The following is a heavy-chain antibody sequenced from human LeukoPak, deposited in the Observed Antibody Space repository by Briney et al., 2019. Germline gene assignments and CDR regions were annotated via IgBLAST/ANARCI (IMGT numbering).Heavy chain of an antibody. Sequence: SETLSLTCAVYGGSFSGYYWSWIRQPPGKGLEWIGEINHSGSTNYNPSLKSRVTISVDTSKNQFSLKLSSVTAADTAVYYCARLVTYYYDSSGYYYSYNWFDPWGQGTLVTVSS. CDR2: INHSGST. D-gene: IGHD3-22*01. J-gene: IGHJ5*02. V-gene: IGHV4-34*01. CDR1: GGSFSGYY. CDR3: ARLVTYYYDSSGYYYSYNWFDP.